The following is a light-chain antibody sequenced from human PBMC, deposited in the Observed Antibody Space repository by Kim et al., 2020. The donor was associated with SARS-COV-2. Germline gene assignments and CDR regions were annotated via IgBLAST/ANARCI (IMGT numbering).Light chain of an antibody. V-gene: IGLV6-57*03. CDR2: EDN. Sequence: GKTVTISGTRSRGSIASYYVQWYQQRPGSAPTTVIYEDNERPSGVPDRFSGSIDSSSNSASFTISGLKTEDEADYYCQSYDSSNVVFGGGTQLTVL. J-gene: IGLJ2*01. CDR1: RGSIASYY. CDR3: QSYDSSNVV.